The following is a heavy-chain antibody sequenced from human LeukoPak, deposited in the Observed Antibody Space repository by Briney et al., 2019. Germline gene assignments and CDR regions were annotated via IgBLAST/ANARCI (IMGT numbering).Heavy chain of an antibody. CDR1: GVTFSGYY. V-gene: IGHV4-34*08. CDR2: ISHSGST. D-gene: IGHD6-13*01. Sequence: SETLSLTCAAYGVTFSGYYRSWIRQAPGKGLEWVGEISHSGSTNYNPSLKSRVTISVDKSKNPFSLQLSSVSAADTAVYYCATGGRNRWAGAGTFDYWGQGTLVTVSS. J-gene: IGHJ4*02. CDR3: ATGGRNRWAGAGTFDY.